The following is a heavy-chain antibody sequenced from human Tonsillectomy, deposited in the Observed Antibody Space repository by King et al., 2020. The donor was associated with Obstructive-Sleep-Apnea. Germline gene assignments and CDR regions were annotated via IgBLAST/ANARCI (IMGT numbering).Heavy chain of an antibody. V-gene: IGHV1-46*03. Sequence: QLVQSGAEVKKPGASVKVSCKASGYTFTSYYMHWVRQAPGQGLEWMGIINPSGGSRSYAQKFQGRLTMTRDTSTSTVYMELSSLRSEDTAVYYCARDHSTVSTTYYYGMDVWGQGTTVTVSS. CDR1: GYTFTSYY. CDR2: INPSGGSR. J-gene: IGHJ6*02. D-gene: IGHD2/OR15-2a*01. CDR3: ARDHSTVSTTYYYGMDV.